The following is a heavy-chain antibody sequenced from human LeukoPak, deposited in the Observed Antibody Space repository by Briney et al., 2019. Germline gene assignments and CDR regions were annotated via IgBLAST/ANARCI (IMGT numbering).Heavy chain of an antibody. V-gene: IGHV4-34*01. CDR2: INHSGST. J-gene: IGHJ4*02. Sequence: SETLSLTCAVYGGSFSGYYWSWIRQPPGKGLEWIGEINHSGSTNYNPSLKSRVTISVDTSKNQFSLKLRSVTAADTAVYYCASRAGIVVVPAATGYYFDYWGQGTLVTVSS. CDR3: ASRAGIVVVPAATGYYFDY. D-gene: IGHD2-2*01. CDR1: GGSFSGYY.